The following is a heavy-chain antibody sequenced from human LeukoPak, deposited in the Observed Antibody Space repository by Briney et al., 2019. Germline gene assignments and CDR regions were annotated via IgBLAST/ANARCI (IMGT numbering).Heavy chain of an antibody. CDR3: AKAKDVGSGWYSSDY. V-gene: IGHV3-9*01. CDR2: ISWNTVAI. J-gene: IGHJ4*02. CDR1: GFTFDDHA. D-gene: IGHD6-19*01. Sequence: PGGSLRLSCAASGFTFDDHAMHWVRQAPGKGLEWVSGISWNTVAIGCADSVKGRFTISRDNAKSSLYLQMNSLRPEDTALYYCAKAKDVGSGWYSSDYWGQGTLVTVSS.